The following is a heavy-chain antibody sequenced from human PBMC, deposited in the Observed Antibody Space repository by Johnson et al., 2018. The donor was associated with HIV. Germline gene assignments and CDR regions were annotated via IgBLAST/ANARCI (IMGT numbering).Heavy chain of an antibody. Sequence: QVQLVESGGGVVQPGGSLSLSCAASGFTFSSYGMHWVRQAPGKGLEWVAFIRYDGSNNYYAYSVMGRFTISRDHSKNTLYLQMNSLRAEDTAVYYCAYPREGSSWSNDAFDIWGQGTMVTVSS. J-gene: IGHJ3*02. V-gene: IGHV3-30*02. CDR3: AYPREGSSWSNDAFDI. CDR1: GFTFSSYG. D-gene: IGHD6-13*01. CDR2: IRYDGSNN.